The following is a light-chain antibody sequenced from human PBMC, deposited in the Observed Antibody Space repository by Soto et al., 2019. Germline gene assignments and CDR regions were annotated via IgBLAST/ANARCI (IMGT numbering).Light chain of an antibody. J-gene: IGLJ1*01. CDR3: SSYTGSSTLYV. CDR1: SSDVGGYDF. V-gene: IGLV2-14*03. Sequence: QSVLTQPASVSGSPGQSITISCTGTSSDVGGYDFVSWYQHHPGKAPKLIIYDVSNRPSGVSSRFSGSRSGNTASLTISGLQADDEADYYCSSYTGSSTLYVFGTGTKVTVL. CDR2: DVS.